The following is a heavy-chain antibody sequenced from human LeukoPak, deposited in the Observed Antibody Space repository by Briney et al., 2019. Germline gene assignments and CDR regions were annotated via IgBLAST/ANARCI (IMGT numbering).Heavy chain of an antibody. J-gene: IGHJ4*02. CDR2: ISGSGGST. Sequence: GGSLRLSCAAAGFTLSSFAMNWVRQAPGKGLEWVSAISGSGGSTFYADSVKGRFTISRDNSENTLYLQMNSLRAEDTAVYYCVKRTVNYPFDFWGQGTLLTVSS. V-gene: IGHV3-23*01. CDR1: GFTLSSFA. D-gene: IGHD1-7*01. CDR3: VKRTVNYPFDF.